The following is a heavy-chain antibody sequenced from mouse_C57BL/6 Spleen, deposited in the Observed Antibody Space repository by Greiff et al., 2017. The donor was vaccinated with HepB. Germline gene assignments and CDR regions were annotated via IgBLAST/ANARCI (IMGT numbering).Heavy chain of an antibody. CDR1: GYTFTSYW. CDR2: INPSNGAT. CDR3: ADYYGSDYDD. D-gene: IGHD1-1*01. V-gene: IGHV1-53*01. Sequence: QVQLQQPGTELVKPGASVKLSCKASGYTFTSYWMHWAKQRPGQGLVWIGNINPSNGATNYNEKFKSKATLTVDKSSSTPYMQLSSLTSDDSAVYYGADYYGSDYDDWGQGTTLTVAS. J-gene: IGHJ2*01.